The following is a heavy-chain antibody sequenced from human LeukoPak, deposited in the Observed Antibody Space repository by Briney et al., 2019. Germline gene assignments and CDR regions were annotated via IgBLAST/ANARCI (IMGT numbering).Heavy chain of an antibody. CDR3: AKGSGYSSGWPQSFDY. CDR1: GFTFSSYA. CDR2: ISGSGGST. V-gene: IGHV3-23*01. D-gene: IGHD6-19*01. J-gene: IGHJ4*02. Sequence: PGGSLRLSCAASGFTFSSYAMSWVRQAPGKGLEWVSAISGSGGSTYYADPVKGRFTISRDNSKNTLYLQMNSLRAEDTAVYYCAKGSGYSSGWPQSFDYWGQGTLVTVSS.